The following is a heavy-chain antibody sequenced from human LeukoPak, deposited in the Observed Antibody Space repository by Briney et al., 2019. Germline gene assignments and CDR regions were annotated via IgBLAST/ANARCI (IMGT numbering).Heavy chain of an antibody. D-gene: IGHD6-13*01. CDR2: INRDGSTT. V-gene: IGHV3-74*03. CDR3: ASPGIVAAGPFDY. CDR1: GFSFRYYW. J-gene: IGHJ4*02. Sequence: GGSLRLSCAASGFSFRYYWMHWVRQAPGKGLVWVSRINRDGSTTTYADSVKGRFTASRDNAKNTLYLDMNSLRAEDTAVYFCASPGIVAAGPFDYWGQGTLVTVSS.